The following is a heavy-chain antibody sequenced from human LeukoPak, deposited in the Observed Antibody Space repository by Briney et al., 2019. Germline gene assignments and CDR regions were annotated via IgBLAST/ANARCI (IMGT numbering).Heavy chain of an antibody. CDR1: GYTFTRYY. V-gene: IGHV1-2*02. D-gene: IGHD3-22*01. CDR3: ARVPYYYDSNYFDY. Sequence: ASVTVSYKASGYTFTRYYMHWVRQAPGQGLEWMGWINPNSGGTNYAQKFQGRVTMTRDTSISTAYMELSRLRSDDTAVYYCARVPYYYDSNYFDYWGQGTLVTVSS. CDR2: INPNSGGT. J-gene: IGHJ4*02.